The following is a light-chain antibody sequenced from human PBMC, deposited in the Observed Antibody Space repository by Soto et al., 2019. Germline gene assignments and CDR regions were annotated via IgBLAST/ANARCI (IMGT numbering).Light chain of an antibody. CDR2: AAS. Sequence: DIQMTQSPSSLSASVGDRVTITCRASQSINNFLNWSQQKPGKAPKYLIYAASTLQTDVPSRFSGSGSGPDFTLTISSLQPADFATDSCHQSYSSHNTFGKGTRLEIK. V-gene: IGKV1-39*01. CDR1: QSINNF. CDR3: HQSYSSHNT. J-gene: IGKJ2*01.